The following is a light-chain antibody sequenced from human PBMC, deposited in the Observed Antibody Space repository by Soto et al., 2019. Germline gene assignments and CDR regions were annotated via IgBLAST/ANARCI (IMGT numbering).Light chain of an antibody. V-gene: IGKV1-39*01. J-gene: IGKJ2*01. CDR1: QPITTY. CDR2: RAS. Sequence: DIQMTQSPSSLSASVGDRVTITCRASQPITTYLNWYQQKPGKAPNLLIYRASTLQSGVPSRFSGSGSWTDFTLTISSLQPEDFATYYCQQSYSTPYTFGQGTKLEIK. CDR3: QQSYSTPYT.